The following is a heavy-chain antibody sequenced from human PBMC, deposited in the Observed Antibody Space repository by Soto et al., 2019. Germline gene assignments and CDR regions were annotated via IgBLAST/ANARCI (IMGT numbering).Heavy chain of an antibody. J-gene: IGHJ4*02. V-gene: IGHV3-7*04. Sequence: GGSLRLSCVGSGFTFSSNWMTWVRQAPWKGLEWVGNIRQDGSEKNYVDSVKGRFTISRDNAKNSLYLQMNSLRAEDTAVYYCAREIVVARGASYFDYWGTGTLVTVSS. CDR1: GFTFSSNW. D-gene: IGHD2-2*01. CDR2: IRQDGSEK. CDR3: AREIVVARGASYFDY.